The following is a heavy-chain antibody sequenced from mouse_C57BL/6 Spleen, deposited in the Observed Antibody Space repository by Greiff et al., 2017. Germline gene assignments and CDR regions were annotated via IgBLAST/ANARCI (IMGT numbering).Heavy chain of an antibody. CDR1: GYSFTDYN. CDR3: ARGGGNYDYYAMDY. CDR2: INPNYGTT. Sequence: VQLKESGPELVKPGASVKISCKASGYSFTDYNMNWVKQSNGKSLEWIGVINPNYGTTSYNQKFKGKATLTVDQSSSTAYMQLNSLTSEDSAVYYCARGGGNYDYYAMDYWGQGTSVTVSS. D-gene: IGHD2-1*01. V-gene: IGHV1-39*01. J-gene: IGHJ4*01.